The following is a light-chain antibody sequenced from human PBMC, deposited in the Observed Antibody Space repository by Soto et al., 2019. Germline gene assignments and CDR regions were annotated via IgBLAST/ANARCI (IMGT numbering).Light chain of an antibody. CDR1: SSNIGSNT. CDR2: TNN. CDR3: ATWNDSLNGWV. J-gene: IGLJ3*02. Sequence: QSVLTQPPSASGTPGQRVTISCSGSSSNIGSNTVNWYQQLPGTAPKLPIYTNNQRPSGVPDRVSGSKSGTSASLAISGRQSEDEADYYCATWNDSLNGWVFGGGTKLTVL. V-gene: IGLV1-44*01.